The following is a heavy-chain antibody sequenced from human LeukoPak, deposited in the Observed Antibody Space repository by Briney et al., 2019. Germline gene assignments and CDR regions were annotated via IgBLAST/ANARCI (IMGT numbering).Heavy chain of an antibody. V-gene: IGHV4-30-4*07. J-gene: IGHJ4*02. D-gene: IGHD3-10*01. Sequence: PSQTLSLTCAVSGGSISSGGYSWSWIRQPPGKGLEWIGYVFDSGSADYNPSLRSRVAISVDTSNNQFSLKLTSVTAADTAVYYCARDGLKQFGLHYFDYWGQGTLVAVSS. CDR2: VFDSGSA. CDR3: ARDGLKQFGLHYFDY. CDR1: GGSISSGGYS.